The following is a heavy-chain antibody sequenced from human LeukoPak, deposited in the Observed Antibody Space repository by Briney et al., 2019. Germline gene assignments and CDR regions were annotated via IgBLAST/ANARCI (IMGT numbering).Heavy chain of an antibody. J-gene: IGHJ4*02. V-gene: IGHV1-46*01. CDR2: INPTGGST. Sequence: GASVKVSCKASGYTFTSYYMHWVRQAPGQGLEWMGIINPTGGSTSYAQKFQGRVTMTRDTSTSTVYMELSSLRSEDTAVYYCARAAVLPQANRLWFGESPTPNFDYWGQGTLVTVSS. D-gene: IGHD3-10*01. CDR1: GYTFTSYY. CDR3: ARAAVLPQANRLWFGESPTPNFDY.